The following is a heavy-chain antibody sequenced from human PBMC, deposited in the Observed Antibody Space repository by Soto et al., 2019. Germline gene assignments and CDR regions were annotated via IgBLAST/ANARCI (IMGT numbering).Heavy chain of an antibody. CDR1: GFTFDDYA. V-gene: IGHV3-9*01. CDR3: AKAYQNYYDSITWFDP. J-gene: IGHJ5*02. Sequence: SLRLSCAASGFTFDDYAMHWVRQAPGKGLEWVSGISWNSGSIGYADSVKGRFTISRDNAKNSLYLQMNSLRAEDTALYYCAKAYQNYYDSITWFDPWGQGTLVTVSS. D-gene: IGHD3-22*01. CDR2: ISWNSGSI.